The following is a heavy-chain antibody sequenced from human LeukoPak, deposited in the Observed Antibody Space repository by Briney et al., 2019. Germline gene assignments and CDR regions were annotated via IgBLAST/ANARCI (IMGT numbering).Heavy chain of an antibody. D-gene: IGHD3-10*01. Sequence: KASETLSLTCTVAGGSISSYYWSWIRQPPGKGLEWIGYIYYSGSTNYNPSLKSRVTISVDTSKNQFSLKLSSVTAADTAVYYCARVMMVRAGVDPWGQGTLVTVSS. CDR2: IYYSGST. V-gene: IGHV4-59*12. CDR1: GGSISSYY. J-gene: IGHJ5*02. CDR3: ARVMMVRAGVDP.